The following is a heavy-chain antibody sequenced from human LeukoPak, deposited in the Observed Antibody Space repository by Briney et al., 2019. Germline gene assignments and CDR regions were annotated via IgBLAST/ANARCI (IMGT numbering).Heavy chain of an antibody. CDR2: INPNSGGT. J-gene: IGHJ6*03. CDR3: ARASYSSSWYRHYYMDV. CDR1: GYTFTRYY. D-gene: IGHD6-13*01. V-gene: IGHV1-2*02. Sequence: GASVKVCWKASGYTFTRYYMHWVRQAPGQGLEWRGWINPNSGGTNYAQKFQGRVTMTRDTSISTAYMELSRLRSDDTAVYYCARASYSSSWYRHYYMDVWGKGTTVTVSS.